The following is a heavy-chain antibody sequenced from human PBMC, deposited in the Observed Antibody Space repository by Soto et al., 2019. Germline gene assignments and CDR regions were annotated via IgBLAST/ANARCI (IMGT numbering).Heavy chain of an antibody. CDR1: GGSISSSNW. J-gene: IGHJ6*02. Sequence: QVQLQESGPGLVKPSGTLSLTCAVSGGSISSSNWWSWVRQPPGKGLEWIGEIYHSGSTNYNPSLKSRVTISADKSKNQFSLKLSSVTAADTAVYYCARDRRYCSSTSCFGNGMDVWGQGTTVTVSS. CDR2: IYHSGST. D-gene: IGHD2-2*01. CDR3: ARDRRYCSSTSCFGNGMDV. V-gene: IGHV4-4*02.